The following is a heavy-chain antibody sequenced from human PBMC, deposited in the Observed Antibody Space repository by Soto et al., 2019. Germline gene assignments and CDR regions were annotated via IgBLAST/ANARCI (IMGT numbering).Heavy chain of an antibody. CDR1: GFTFSSYA. Sequence: GGSLRLSCAASGFTFSSYAMHWVRQAPGKGLEWVAFISYDDGRNKYYADSVKGRFTISRDNSKNTLYLQMNSLRAEDTAVYYCAKPPLSGDYDRSAYYFDYWGQGTLVTVSS. J-gene: IGHJ4*02. D-gene: IGHD3-22*01. CDR3: AKPPLSGDYDRSAYYFDY. V-gene: IGHV3-30*18. CDR2: ISYDDGRNK.